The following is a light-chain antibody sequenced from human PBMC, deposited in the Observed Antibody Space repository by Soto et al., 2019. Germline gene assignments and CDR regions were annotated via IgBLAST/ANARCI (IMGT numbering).Light chain of an antibody. Sequence: IVLTQSPGTLSLSPWERATLSCRATQTVFSNYIGWYQQKPGQAPRLLIYGASSRATGIPDRFSGSGSGTDFTLTISRLEPEDFALYYCQQYATSPLTFGGGTKVDIK. CDR1: QTVFSNY. CDR3: QQYATSPLT. V-gene: IGKV3-20*01. J-gene: IGKJ4*01. CDR2: GAS.